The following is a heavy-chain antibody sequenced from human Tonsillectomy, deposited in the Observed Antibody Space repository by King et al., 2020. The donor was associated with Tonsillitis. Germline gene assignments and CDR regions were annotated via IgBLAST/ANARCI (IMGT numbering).Heavy chain of an antibody. CDR3: ARRAITMIPEGVFDI. J-gene: IGHJ3*02. V-gene: IGHV3-20*04. Sequence: VQLVESGGGVVRPGGSLRLSCAASRFTFEDYGMSWVRQAPGKGLEWVSGISWNGGSTGYADSVKGRFTISRDNAKNSLYLQMNSLRAEDTALYYCARRAITMIPEGVFDIWGQGTLVTVSS. CDR1: RFTFEDYG. CDR2: ISWNGGST. D-gene: IGHD3-22*01.